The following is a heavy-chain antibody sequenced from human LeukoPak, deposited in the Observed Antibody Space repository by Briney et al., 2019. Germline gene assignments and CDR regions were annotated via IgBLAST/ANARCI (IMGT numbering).Heavy chain of an antibody. CDR1: GYTFTSYG. CDR3: ARRQGDFWSGYYIDY. J-gene: IGHJ4*02. D-gene: IGHD3-3*01. CDR2: ISAYNGDT. Sequence: AASVKVSCKASGYTFTSYGISWVRQAPGQGLEWMGWISAYNGDTNYAQKLQGRVTMTTDTSTSTAYMELRSRRSDDTAVYYCARRQGDFWSGYYIDYWGQGTLVTVSS. V-gene: IGHV1-18*01.